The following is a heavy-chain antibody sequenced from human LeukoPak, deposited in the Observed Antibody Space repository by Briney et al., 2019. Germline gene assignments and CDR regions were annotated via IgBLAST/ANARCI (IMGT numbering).Heavy chain of an antibody. CDR3: SFGGEVGGVRTNH. CDR2: IYSGGST. D-gene: IGHD3-16*01. V-gene: IGHV3-53*01. J-gene: IGHJ5*02. Sequence: PGGSLRLSCAASGFTVSSNYMSWVRQAPGKGLEWVSVIYSGGSTYYADSVKGRFTISRDNSKNTLYLQMNSLRAEDTAVYYCSFGGEVGGVRTNHWGQGTLVTVSS. CDR1: GFTVSSNY.